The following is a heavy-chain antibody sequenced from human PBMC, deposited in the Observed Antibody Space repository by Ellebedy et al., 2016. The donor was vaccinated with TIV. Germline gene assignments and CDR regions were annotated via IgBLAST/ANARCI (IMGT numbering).Heavy chain of an antibody. Sequence: GESLKISXAASGFTFSSYAMHWVRQAPGKGLEWVAVISYDGSNKYYADSVKGRFTISRDNSKNTLYLQMNSLRAEDTAVYYCASKGIYHYYGSDDYYYYYGMDVWGQGTTVTVSS. CDR3: ASKGIYHYYGSDDYYYYYGMDV. CDR1: GFTFSSYA. V-gene: IGHV3-30*14. J-gene: IGHJ6*02. CDR2: ISYDGSNK. D-gene: IGHD3-10*01.